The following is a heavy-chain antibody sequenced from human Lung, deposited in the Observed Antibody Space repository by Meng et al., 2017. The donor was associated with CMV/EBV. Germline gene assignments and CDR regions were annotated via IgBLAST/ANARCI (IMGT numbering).Heavy chain of an antibody. CDR2: FNPNGDVT. Sequence: QWKLVRYGAELKKPGFSRKLSAEQSRFTFTTYVMHWLRQAPGQGLQWMGLFNPNGDVTTYSPRFQGRITLTGDTSTSTLYMELSSLTSDDTAVYYCAREMPMTCYFDQWGQGTLVTVSS. CDR1: RFTFTTYV. D-gene: IGHD3-22*01. V-gene: IGHV1-46*01. CDR3: AREMPMTCYFDQ. J-gene: IGHJ4*03.